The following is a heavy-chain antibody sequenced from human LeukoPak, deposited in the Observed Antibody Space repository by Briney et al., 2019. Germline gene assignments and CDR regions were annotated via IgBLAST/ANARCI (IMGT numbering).Heavy chain of an antibody. CDR1: GFTFSSYG. V-gene: IGHV3-33*08. CDR3: ARTEGVVAGSMNFDY. Sequence: PGGSLRLSCAASGFTFSSYGMHWVRQAPGKGLEWVAFIRYDGSNKYYADSVKGRFTISRDNAKNSLYLQMNSLRAEDTAVYYCARTEGVVAGSMNFDYWGQGTLVTVSS. CDR2: IRYDGSNK. J-gene: IGHJ4*02. D-gene: IGHD3-22*01.